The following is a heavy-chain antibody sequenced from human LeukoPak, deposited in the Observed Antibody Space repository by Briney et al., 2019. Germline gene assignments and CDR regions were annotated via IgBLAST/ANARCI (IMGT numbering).Heavy chain of an antibody. Sequence: PGGSLRLSCAASGFTFAIYAMHWVRLAPGKGLEWVAVISYDGNNKYYADSVKGRFTISRDNSKNTLYLQMNSLRAEDTAVYYCARDSYSSSCFDYWGQGTLVTVSS. CDR3: ARDSYSSSCFDY. V-gene: IGHV3-30-3*01. CDR1: GFTFAIYA. D-gene: IGHD6-6*01. J-gene: IGHJ4*02. CDR2: ISYDGNNK.